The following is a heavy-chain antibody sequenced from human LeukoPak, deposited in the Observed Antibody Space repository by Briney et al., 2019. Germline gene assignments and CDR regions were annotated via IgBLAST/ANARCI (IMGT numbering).Heavy chain of an antibody. CDR1: RASISDNY. J-gene: IGHJ4*02. V-gene: IGHV4-4*07. CDR2: TYTSGDT. Sequence: SETLSPTCTVSRASISDNYWSWSRQPAGKALEWIGRTYTSGDTNYNPSLKSRARVSVDTSKNQFYLSLTYVTAADTAVYYCTIGGASGSLAHWGPGTLVTDSS. CDR3: TIGGASGSLAH. D-gene: IGHD6-13*01.